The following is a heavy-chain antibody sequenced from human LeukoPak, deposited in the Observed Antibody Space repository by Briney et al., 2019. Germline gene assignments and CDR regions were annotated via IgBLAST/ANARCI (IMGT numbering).Heavy chain of an antibody. CDR2: ISGSGGST. D-gene: IGHD3-22*01. Sequence: PGGSLRLSCAASGFTFSTYAMSWVRQAPGKGPEWVSLISGSGGSTYYADSVKGRFTISRDTSKNTLYLQMNSLRAEDTAVYYCALYYDSSGNTYHLHYRGQGTLVTVSS. CDR1: GFTFSTYA. CDR3: ALYYDSSGNTYHLHY. V-gene: IGHV3-23*01. J-gene: IGHJ4*02.